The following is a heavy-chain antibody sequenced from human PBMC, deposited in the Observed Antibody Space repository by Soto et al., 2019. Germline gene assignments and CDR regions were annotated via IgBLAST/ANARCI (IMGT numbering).Heavy chain of an antibody. CDR2: ISYDGSNK. V-gene: IGHV3-30-3*01. J-gene: IGHJ4*02. Sequence: PGGSLRLSCAASGFTFSSYAMHWVRQAPGKGLEWVAVISYDGSNKYYADSVKGRFTISRDNSKNTLYLQMNSLRAEDTAVYYCARGVLYTYYYDSSAAGSVPIDYWGQGALVTVSS. D-gene: IGHD3-22*01. CDR1: GFTFSSYA. CDR3: ARGVLYTYYYDSSAAGSVPIDY.